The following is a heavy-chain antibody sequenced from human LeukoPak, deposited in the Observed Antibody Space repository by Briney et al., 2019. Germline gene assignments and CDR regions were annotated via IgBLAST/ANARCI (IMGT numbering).Heavy chain of an antibody. CDR1: GASIGSYY. CDR2: VHYSART. Sequence: SETLSLTCTVSGASIGSYYWSWIRQPPGEGLEWIAYVHYSARTNYNPSLKSRVSISVDTSKKQFSLNLSSVTAADTAVYYCARRGNSWNDFDSWGQGTLVTVSS. J-gene: IGHJ4*02. V-gene: IGHV4-59*12. CDR3: ARRGNSWNDFDS. D-gene: IGHD6-13*01.